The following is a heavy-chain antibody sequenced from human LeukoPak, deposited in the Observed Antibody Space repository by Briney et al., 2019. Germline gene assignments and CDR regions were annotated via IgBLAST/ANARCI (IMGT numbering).Heavy chain of an antibody. V-gene: IGHV4-39*01. J-gene: IGHJ4*02. D-gene: IGHD6-19*01. CDR2: IYYSGST. CDR1: GGSISSSSYY. Sequence: SETLSLTCTVSGGSISSSSYYWGWIRQPPGKGLEWIGSIYYSGSTYYNPSLKSRVTISVDTSKNQFSLKLSSVTAADTAVYYCARAGWLVRKAIDYWGQGTLVTVSS. CDR3: ARAGWLVRKAIDY.